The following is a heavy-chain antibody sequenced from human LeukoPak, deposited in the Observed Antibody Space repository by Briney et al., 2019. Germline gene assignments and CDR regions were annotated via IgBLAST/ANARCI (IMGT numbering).Heavy chain of an antibody. J-gene: IGHJ6*03. CDR2: TYPGDSDT. D-gene: IGHD4-17*01. V-gene: IGHV5-51*01. CDR3: ARHGTTGSEGYYYYHYMDA. Sequence: GESLKISCKGSGYSFTSYWIGWVCQMPGKGLEWMGITYPGDSDTRYSPSFQGQVTISADKSISTAYLQWSSLKASDTAMYYCARHGTTGSEGYYYYHYMDAWGKGTTVTVSS. CDR1: GYSFTSYW.